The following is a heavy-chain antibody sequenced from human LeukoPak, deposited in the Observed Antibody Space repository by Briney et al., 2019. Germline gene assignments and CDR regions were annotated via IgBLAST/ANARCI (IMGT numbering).Heavy chain of an antibody. CDR2: IKQDGSEK. V-gene: IGHV3-7*01. CDR3: ATLVATTRFDY. Sequence: VANIKQDGSEKYYVDSVKGRFTISRDNAKNSLYLQMSSLRADDMAVYYCATLVATTRFDYWGQGTLVTVSS. J-gene: IGHJ4*02. D-gene: IGHD5-12*01.